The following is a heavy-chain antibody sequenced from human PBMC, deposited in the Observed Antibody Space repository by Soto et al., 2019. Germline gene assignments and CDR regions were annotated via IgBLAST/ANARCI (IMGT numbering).Heavy chain of an antibody. V-gene: IGHV1-46*03. CDR1: GYTFTSYY. Sequence: ASVKASCKASGYTFTSYYMCWVRQAPGQGLEWMGIINPSGGSTSYAQKFQGRVTMTRDTSTSTVYMELSSLRSEDTAVYYCARGTRDYDILTGQSKYYFDYWGQGTLVTVSS. D-gene: IGHD3-9*01. CDR2: INPSGGST. CDR3: ARGTRDYDILTGQSKYYFDY. J-gene: IGHJ4*02.